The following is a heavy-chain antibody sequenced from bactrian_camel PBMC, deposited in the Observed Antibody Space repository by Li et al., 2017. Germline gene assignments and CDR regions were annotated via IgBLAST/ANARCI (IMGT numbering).Heavy chain of an antibody. CDR3: ATDPRGSVY. CDR1: GYTYSTYC. J-gene: IGHJ4*01. Sequence: VQLVESGGGSVQAGGSLRLSCAASGYTYSTYCRAWFRQAPGKEREEVALIDDDGVTTYADSVKGRFTIFQDNAMNTLYLQINDLKPEDTAMYYCATDPRGSVYWGQGTQVTVS. CDR2: LIDDDGVT. D-gene: IGHD3*01. V-gene: IGHV3S26*01.